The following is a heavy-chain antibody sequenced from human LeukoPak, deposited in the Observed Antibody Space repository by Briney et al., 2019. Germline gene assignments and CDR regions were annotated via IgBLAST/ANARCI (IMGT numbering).Heavy chain of an antibody. V-gene: IGHV4-34*01. CDR3: ARAVPIVVAHNWYFDL. CDR1: GGSFSGYY. D-gene: IGHD3-22*01. Sequence: SETLSLTCAVYGGSFSGYYWSWIRQPPGKGLEWIGEINHSGSTNYNPSLKSRVTISVDTSKNQFSLKLSSVTAADTAVYYCARAVPIVVAHNWYFDLWGRGSLVTVSS. J-gene: IGHJ2*01. CDR2: INHSGST.